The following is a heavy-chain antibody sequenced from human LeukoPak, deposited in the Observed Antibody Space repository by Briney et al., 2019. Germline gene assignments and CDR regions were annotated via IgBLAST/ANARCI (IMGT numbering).Heavy chain of an antibody. CDR2: ISAYNGNT. Sequence: GASVKVSCKASGYTFTSYYMHWVRQAPGQGLEWMGWISAYNGNTNYAQKLQGRVTMTTDTSTSTAYMELRSLRSDDTAVYYCARDSPGPTPGIAAAGTNYWGQGTLVTVSS. J-gene: IGHJ4*02. CDR3: ARDSPGPTPGIAAAGTNY. D-gene: IGHD6-13*01. V-gene: IGHV1-18*04. CDR1: GYTFTSYY.